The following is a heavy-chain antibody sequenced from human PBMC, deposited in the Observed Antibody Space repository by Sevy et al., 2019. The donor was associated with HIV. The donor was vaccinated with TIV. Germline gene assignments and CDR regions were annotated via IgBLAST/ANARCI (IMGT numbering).Heavy chain of an antibody. D-gene: IGHD3-22*01. CDR1: GFTFNTHA. CDR3: AKALNPALESMLEVNLRSLKGFDV. V-gene: IGHV3-23*01. J-gene: IGHJ3*01. Sequence: GGSLRLSCAASGFTFNTHAMNWVRQAPGKGLEWVSVISGPGYGTNYADSVKGRFPISRDNSKKTLFLQMNSLRDDDTDVYYCAKALNPALESMLEVNLRSLKGFDVWGQGTMVTVSS. CDR2: ISGPGYGT.